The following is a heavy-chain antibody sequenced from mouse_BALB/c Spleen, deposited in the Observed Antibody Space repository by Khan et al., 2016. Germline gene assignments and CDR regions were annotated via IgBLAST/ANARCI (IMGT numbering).Heavy chain of an antibody. Sequence: QIQLVQSGPELKKPGETVKISCKASGYTFTDYSMHWVKQAPGKGLKWMGWINTETGEPTYVDDFKGRFAFSLETSASTAYLQINNLKNEDTATYVCARSYRYYFDYWGQGTTLTVSS. CDR2: INTETGEP. CDR3: ARSYRYYFDY. J-gene: IGHJ2*01. CDR1: GYTFTDYS. V-gene: IGHV9-2-1*01. D-gene: IGHD2-14*01.